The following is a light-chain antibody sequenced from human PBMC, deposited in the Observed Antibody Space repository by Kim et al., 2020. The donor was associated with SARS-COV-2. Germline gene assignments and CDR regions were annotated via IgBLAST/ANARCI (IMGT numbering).Light chain of an antibody. Sequence: GQSVTISGTGTSSAVGSYNRVSWYQQPPGTAPKVMIYEVSNRPSGVPDRFSGSKSGNPASLTISGLQAEDEADYYCSSYTSSNTVVFGGGTQLTVL. J-gene: IGLJ2*01. CDR3: SSYTSSNTVV. CDR1: SSAVGSYNR. V-gene: IGLV2-18*02. CDR2: EVS.